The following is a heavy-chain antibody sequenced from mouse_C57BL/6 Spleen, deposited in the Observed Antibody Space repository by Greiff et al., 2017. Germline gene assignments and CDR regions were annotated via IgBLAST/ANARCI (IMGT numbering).Heavy chain of an antibody. CDR1: GYTFTDYE. V-gene: IGHV1-15*01. CDR2: IDPETGGT. D-gene: IGHD1-1*01. J-gene: IGHJ4*01. CDR3: TRITTGAMDY. Sequence: VQLQQSGAELVRPGASVTLSCKASGYTFTDYEMHWVKQTPVHGLEWIGAIDPETGGTAYNQKFKGKAILTADKSSSTAYMELRSLTSEDSAVYYCTRITTGAMDYWGQGTSVTVSS.